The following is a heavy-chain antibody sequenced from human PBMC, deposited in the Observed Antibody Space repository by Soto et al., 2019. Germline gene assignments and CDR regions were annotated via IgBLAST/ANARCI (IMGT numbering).Heavy chain of an antibody. J-gene: IGHJ5*02. D-gene: IGHD6-6*01. Sequence: SETLSLTCTVSGGSIRSGDYYWSWIRQPPGKGLEWIGYIYYSGSTYYNPSLKSRVTISVDTSKNQFSLKLSSVTAADTAVYYCAREYSSSRGLDPWGQGTLVTVSS. V-gene: IGHV4-30-4*01. CDR1: GGSIRSGDYY. CDR3: AREYSSSRGLDP. CDR2: IYYSGST.